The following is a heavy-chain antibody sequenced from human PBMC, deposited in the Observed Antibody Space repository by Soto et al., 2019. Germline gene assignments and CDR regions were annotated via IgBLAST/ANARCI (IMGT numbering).Heavy chain of an antibody. V-gene: IGHV3-21*01. J-gene: IGHJ4*02. CDR2: ITHSSRFI. Sequence: EVQLVESGGGLVKPGGSLRLSCVASGFTFSDSAMNWVRQAPGKGLEWVSSITHSSRFISYSDSVKGRFTISRDNAQNSVYLELNSLKPEDTAVYYCARGGGSLSYCGQGTLVTVSS. CDR1: GFTFSDSA. CDR3: ARGGGSLSY. D-gene: IGHD1-26*01.